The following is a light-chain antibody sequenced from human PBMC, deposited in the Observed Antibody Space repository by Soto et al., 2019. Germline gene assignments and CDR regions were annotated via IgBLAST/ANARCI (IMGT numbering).Light chain of an antibody. CDR3: QQYGGSPRT. Sequence: EILLTQSPGTLSLSPGERATLSCRASQSINNNYLAWYQQKRGQAPRLLIYGASSRATGIPDRFSGSGSGTDCTLTISRLEPEDFAVYYCQQYGGSPRTFGQGTKVEIK. CDR1: QSINNNY. V-gene: IGKV3-20*01. CDR2: GAS. J-gene: IGKJ1*01.